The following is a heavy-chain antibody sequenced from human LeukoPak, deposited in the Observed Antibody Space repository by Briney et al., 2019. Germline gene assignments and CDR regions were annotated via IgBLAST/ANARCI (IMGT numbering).Heavy chain of an antibody. Sequence: PGGSLRLSCAASGFTFSSYAMHWVRQAPGKGLEWVSAISGSGGSTYYADSVKGRFTISRGNSKNTLYLQMNSLRPEDTAVYYCANSRRDGYNQWYYGMDVWGQGTTVTVSS. CDR3: ANSRRDGYNQWYYGMDV. D-gene: IGHD5-24*01. CDR1: GFTFSSYA. J-gene: IGHJ6*02. V-gene: IGHV3-23*01. CDR2: ISGSGGST.